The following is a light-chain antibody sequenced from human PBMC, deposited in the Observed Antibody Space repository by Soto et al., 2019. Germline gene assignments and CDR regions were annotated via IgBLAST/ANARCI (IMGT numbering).Light chain of an antibody. CDR2: GAS. J-gene: IGKJ5*01. CDR1: QSVSSN. Sequence: EIVMTQSPATLSVSPGESATLSCRASQSVSSNLAWHQQKPGQAPRLLIYGASSRATGIPVRFSGSGSGTEFTLTISSLQSEDFAVYYCQQYNNWPLTFGQGTRLEIK. CDR3: QQYNNWPLT. V-gene: IGKV3-15*01.